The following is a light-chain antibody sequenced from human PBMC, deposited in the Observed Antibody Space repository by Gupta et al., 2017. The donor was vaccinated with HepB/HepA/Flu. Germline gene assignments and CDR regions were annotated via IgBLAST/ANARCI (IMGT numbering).Light chain of an antibody. V-gene: IGLV1-47*02. Sequence: QPVLTQPPSASGTPGQRVTISCSGSSSNIGNDNAYWYQQLPGPAPKLLIYNDNQRPSGVPDRFSGSKSGTTASLAISGLRSEDGADDYCVGSDDSLSGYAFGAGTKLTVL. CDR3: VGSDDSLSGYA. CDR2: NDN. CDR1: SSNIGNDN. J-gene: IGLJ1*01.